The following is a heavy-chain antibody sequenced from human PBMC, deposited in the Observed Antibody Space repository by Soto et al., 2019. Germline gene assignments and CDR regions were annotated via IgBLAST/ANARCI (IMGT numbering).Heavy chain of an antibody. D-gene: IGHD3-9*01. V-gene: IGHV1-69*06. Sequence: KASGGTFSSYAISWVRQAPGQGLEWMGGIIPIFGTANYAQKFQGRVTITADKSTSTAYMELSSLRSEDTAVYYCARDSEYYDILTGQSRSWFDPWGQGTLVTVSS. J-gene: IGHJ5*02. CDR3: ARDSEYYDILTGQSRSWFDP. CDR1: GGTFSSYA. CDR2: IIPIFGTA.